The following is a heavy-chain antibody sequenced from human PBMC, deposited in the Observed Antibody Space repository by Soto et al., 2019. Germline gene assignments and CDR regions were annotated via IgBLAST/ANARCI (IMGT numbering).Heavy chain of an antibody. CDR2: IDDDGSST. Sequence: PVGSLRLSCAASGFDFSTHWMHWVRQAPGKGLEWVSRIDDDGSSTRYADSVKGRFTISRDNAKNIVYLEMTSLRTEDTAVYFCARRLELPLGAYLYYYGMDVWGQGTTVTVSS. J-gene: IGHJ6*02. CDR1: GFDFSTHW. CDR3: ARRLELPLGAYLYYYGMDV. V-gene: IGHV3-74*01. D-gene: IGHD1-7*01.